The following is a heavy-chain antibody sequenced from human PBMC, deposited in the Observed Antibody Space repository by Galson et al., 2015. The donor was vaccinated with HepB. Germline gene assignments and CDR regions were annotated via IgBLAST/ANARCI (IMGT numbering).Heavy chain of an antibody. CDR3: ARDRGSSSWYGGIDY. V-gene: IGHV3-11*06. CDR1: GFTFSDYY. J-gene: IGHJ4*02. Sequence: SLRLSCAASGFTFSDYYMSWIRQAPGKGLEWVSYISSSSSYTNYADSVKGRFTISRDNAKNSLYLQMNSLRAEDTAVYYCARDRGSSSWYGGIDYWGQGTLVTVSS. D-gene: IGHD6-13*01. CDR2: ISSSSSYT.